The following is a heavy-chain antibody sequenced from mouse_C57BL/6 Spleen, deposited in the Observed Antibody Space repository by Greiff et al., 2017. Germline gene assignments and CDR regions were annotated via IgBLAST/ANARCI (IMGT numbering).Heavy chain of an antibody. J-gene: IGHJ2*01. CDR1: GYTFTSYW. CDR3: AREGGYSNYEGYYFDY. CDR2: IHPNSGST. D-gene: IGHD2-5*01. V-gene: IGHV1-64*01. Sequence: QVQLQQPGAELVKPGASVKLSCKASGYTFTSYWMHWVKQRPGQGLEWIGMIHPNSGSTNYNEKFKSKATLTVDQSSSTAYMQLSSLTSEDSAVYYCAREGGYSNYEGYYFDYWGQGTTLTVSS.